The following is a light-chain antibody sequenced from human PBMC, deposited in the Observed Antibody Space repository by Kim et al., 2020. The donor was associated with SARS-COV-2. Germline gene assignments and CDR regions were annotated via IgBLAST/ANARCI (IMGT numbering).Light chain of an antibody. J-gene: IGLJ2*01. Sequence: GHSTTIACTGTSSDVGGYNYVSWYKQHPGKAPKLMIYDVSKRPSGVSNRFSGSKSGKTASLTISGLQAEDEADYYCSSYTSRSTVVFGGGTQLTVL. CDR1: SSDVGGYNY. V-gene: IGLV2-14*04. CDR2: DVS. CDR3: SSYTSRSTVV.